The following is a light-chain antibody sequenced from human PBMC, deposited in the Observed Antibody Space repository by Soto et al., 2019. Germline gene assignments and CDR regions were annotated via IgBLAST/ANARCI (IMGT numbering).Light chain of an antibody. CDR2: GQY. CDR1: MRISTF. CDR3: NQSYMTFMYT. Sequence: IPMTQSPSSLCASXGERVTIDCRARMRISTFLNRYQHKPGKATKVRXXGQYSLQSGVQSRLSGSGSGRDFTLNISSLQPEEFATYYCNQSYMTFMYTVGQGTKVDI. J-gene: IGKJ2*01. V-gene: IGKV1-39*01.